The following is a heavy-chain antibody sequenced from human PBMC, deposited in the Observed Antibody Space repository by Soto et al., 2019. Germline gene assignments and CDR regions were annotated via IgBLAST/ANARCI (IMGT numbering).Heavy chain of an antibody. CDR3: ARAFRYYYGMDV. Sequence: SETLSLTCAVYGGSFSGYYWSWIRQPPGKGLEWIGEINHSGSTNYNPSLKSRVTISVDTSKNQFSLKLSSVTAADTAVYYCARAFRYYYGMDVWGQGTTVTVSS. V-gene: IGHV4-34*01. CDR1: GGSFSGYY. J-gene: IGHJ6*02. CDR2: INHSGST.